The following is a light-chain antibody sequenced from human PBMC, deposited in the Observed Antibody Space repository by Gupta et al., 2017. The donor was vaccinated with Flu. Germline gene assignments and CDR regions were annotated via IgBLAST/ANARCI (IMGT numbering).Light chain of an antibody. CDR3: QVWDSGSRI. J-gene: IGLJ2*01. CDR1: NIGSKS. Sequence: SYVLTQPPSVSLAPGQTARIPRGGNNIGSKSVHWYQQKPGQAPVLVVYDDSDRPSGIPERFSGSKSGDTATLTISRVEDGDEADYYCQVWDSGSRIFGGGTKLTVL. CDR2: DDS. V-gene: IGLV3-21*02.